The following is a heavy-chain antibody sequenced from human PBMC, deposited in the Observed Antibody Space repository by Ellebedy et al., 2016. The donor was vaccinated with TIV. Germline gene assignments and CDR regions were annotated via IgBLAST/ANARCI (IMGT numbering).Heavy chain of an antibody. CDR3: ASGSSGWYRVEYFQH. D-gene: IGHD6-19*01. Sequence: AASVKVSCKASGGTFSSYAISWVRQAPGQGLEWMGGIIPIFGTANYAQKFQGRVTITADESTSTAYMELSSLRSEDTAVYYCASGSSGWYRVEYFQHWGQGTLVTVSS. CDR1: GGTFSSYA. V-gene: IGHV1-69*13. CDR2: IIPIFGTA. J-gene: IGHJ1*01.